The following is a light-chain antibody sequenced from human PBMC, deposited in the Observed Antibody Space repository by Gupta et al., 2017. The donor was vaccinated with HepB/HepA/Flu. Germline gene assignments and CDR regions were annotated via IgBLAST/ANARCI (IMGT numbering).Light chain of an antibody. CDR1: SSKIGSIT. J-gene: IGLJ2*01. V-gene: IGLV1-44*01. Sequence: QSVLTQPPSASGTPGQRVTISCSGSSSKIGSITVYCYQHSPGRAPKLLIHSDNRRPSAVPERFSGSKTCTSASLAVSGLQSEDEAEYYCAAWDDSMNKMLFGGGTKLTVL. CDR2: SDN. CDR3: AAWDDSMNKML.